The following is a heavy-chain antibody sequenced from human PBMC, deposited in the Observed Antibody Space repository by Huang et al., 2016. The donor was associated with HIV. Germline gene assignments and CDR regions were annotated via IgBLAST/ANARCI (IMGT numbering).Heavy chain of an antibody. V-gene: IGHV4-39*01. J-gene: IGHJ4*02. Sequence: QLQLQESGPGQVKPSETLSLTCTVSGDFISSTNYYWGWIRQSPGKGLEWVGSVYQSGSTNYNPSLKSRCTLSVDTSRNQFSLRLNSVTAADTAVYYCASQHIGAAATWFWGRGTQVAVSS. CDR2: VYQSGST. CDR3: ASQHIGAAATWF. D-gene: IGHD6-13*01. CDR1: GDFISSTNYY.